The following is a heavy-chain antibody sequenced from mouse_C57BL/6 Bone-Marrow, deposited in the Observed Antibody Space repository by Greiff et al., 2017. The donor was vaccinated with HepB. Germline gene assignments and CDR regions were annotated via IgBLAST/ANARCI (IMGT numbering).Heavy chain of an antibody. D-gene: IGHD1-1*01. V-gene: IGHV5-15*01. J-gene: IGHJ3*01. CDR1: GFTFSDYG. Sequence: EVQLVESGGGLVQPGGSLKLSCAASGFTFSDYGMAWVRQAPRKGPEWVAFISNLAYSIYYADTVTGRFTISRENAKNTLYLEMSSLRSEDTAMYYCARQDYGSSLLAYWGQGTLVTVSA. CDR3: ARQDYGSSLLAY. CDR2: ISNLAYSI.